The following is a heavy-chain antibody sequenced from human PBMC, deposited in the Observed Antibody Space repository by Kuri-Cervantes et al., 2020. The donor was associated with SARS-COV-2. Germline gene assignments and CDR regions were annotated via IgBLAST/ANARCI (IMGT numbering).Heavy chain of an antibody. D-gene: IGHD4/OR15-4a*01. Sequence: GGSLRLSCAASGFTFSSYGMHWVRQAPGKGLEWVAVIWYDGSNKYYADSVKGRFTISRDNSKNTLSLQMNSLRAEDTAVYYCARDLYGEAGGFDPWGQGTLVTVSS. V-gene: IGHV3-33*01. CDR1: GFTFSSYG. CDR3: ARDLYGEAGGFDP. CDR2: IWYDGSNK. J-gene: IGHJ5*02.